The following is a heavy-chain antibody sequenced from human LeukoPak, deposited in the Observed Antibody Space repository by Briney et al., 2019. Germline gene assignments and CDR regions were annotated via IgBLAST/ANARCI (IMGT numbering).Heavy chain of an antibody. CDR3: ARDRGVYGYGYIRYFDY. J-gene: IGHJ4*02. CDR1: GGSFSGYY. D-gene: IGHD5-18*01. Sequence: SETLSLTCAVYGGSFSGYYWSWIRQPPGKGLEWIGEINHSGSTNYNPSLKSRVTISVDTSKNQFSLKLSSVTAADTAVYYCARDRGVYGYGYIRYFDYWGQGTPVTVSS. CDR2: INHSGST. V-gene: IGHV4-34*01.